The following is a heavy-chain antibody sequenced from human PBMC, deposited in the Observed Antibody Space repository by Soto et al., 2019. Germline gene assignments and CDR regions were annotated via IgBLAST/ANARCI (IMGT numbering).Heavy chain of an antibody. CDR1: GYTFTSYG. CDR3: EREINPRENRGQEVGEGYDY. J-gene: IGHJ4*02. V-gene: IGHV1-18*01. Sequence: QVQLVQSGAEVKKPGASVKVSCKASGYTFTSYGISWVRQAPGQGLEWMGWISAYNGNTNYAQKRQGRVTMTTDTTEKTANQELRRLRSEHPAVYYREREINPRENRGQEVGEGYDYWGQGTLVTVSS. D-gene: IGHD1-26*01. CDR2: ISAYNGNT.